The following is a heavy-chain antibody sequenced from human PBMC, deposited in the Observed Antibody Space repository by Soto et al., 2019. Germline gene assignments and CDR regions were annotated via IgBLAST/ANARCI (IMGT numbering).Heavy chain of an antibody. V-gene: IGHV3-30*03. J-gene: IGHJ6*02. Sequence: GGSLRLSCADSGLSFSSYGMHWVRQAPGEGLECVAAISYDGSNKNYLASVEGRFTISRDNSKNTLYLQMNALRPEDTAVYYCVREAYDILTPVRSMDVWGQGTTVTVSS. D-gene: IGHD3-9*01. CDR2: ISYDGSNK. CDR1: GLSFSSYG. CDR3: VREAYDILTPVRSMDV.